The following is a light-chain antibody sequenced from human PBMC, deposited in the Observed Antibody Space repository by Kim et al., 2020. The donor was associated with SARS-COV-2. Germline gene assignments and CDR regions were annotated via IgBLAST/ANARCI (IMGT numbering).Light chain of an antibody. CDR1: SLRSYY. V-gene: IGLV3-19*01. Sequence: ALGQTVRITCQGASLRSYYASWYQQKPGQAPVLVIYGKTNRPSGIPDRFSGSSSGNTASLTITGAQAEDEADYYCNSRDSSGNHLVFGGGTQLTVL. J-gene: IGLJ2*01. CDR2: GKT. CDR3: NSRDSSGNHLV.